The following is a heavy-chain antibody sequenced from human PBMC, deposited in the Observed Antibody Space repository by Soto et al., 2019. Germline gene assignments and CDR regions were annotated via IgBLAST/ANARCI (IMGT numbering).Heavy chain of an antibody. V-gene: IGHV1-18*01. CDR3: ARVSGYDLRPGMDSGYGMDL. D-gene: IGHD5-12*01. Sequence: QVQLVQSGAEVKKPGASVKVSCKASGYTFTSYGISWVRQAPGQGLEWMGWISAYNGNTNYAQKLQGRVTMTTDTSTSTAYMELRSLRSDDTAVYYCARVSGYDLRPGMDSGYGMDLWGQGTTVTVSS. CDR1: GYTFTSYG. CDR2: ISAYNGNT. J-gene: IGHJ6*02.